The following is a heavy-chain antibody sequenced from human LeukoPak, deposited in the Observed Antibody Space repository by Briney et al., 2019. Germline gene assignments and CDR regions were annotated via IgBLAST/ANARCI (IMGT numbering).Heavy chain of an antibody. J-gene: IGHJ5*02. CDR2: IWYDGSDQ. D-gene: IGHD5-24*01. V-gene: IGHV3-33*06. CDR3: AKGRGNWFDP. Sequence: GGSLRLSCAASGFTFRSYAMHWVRQAPGKGLEWVAVIWYDGSDQYYADSVKGRFIISRDNSKNTLYLQMNSLRAEDTAIYYCAKGRGNWFDPWGQGTLVTVSS. CDR1: GFTFRSYA.